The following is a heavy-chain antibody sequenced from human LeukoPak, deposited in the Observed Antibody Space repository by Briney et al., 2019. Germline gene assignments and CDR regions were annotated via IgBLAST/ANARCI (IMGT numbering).Heavy chain of an antibody. Sequence: GGSLRLSCAASGFTFSDYYMSWIRQAPGKGLEWVSYISSSGSTIYYADSVKGRFTISRDNAKNSLYLQMNSLRAEDTAVYYCARVSIYYGAGSYYIPDAFDIWGQRTMVTVSS. CDR1: GFTFSDYY. D-gene: IGHD3-10*01. CDR2: ISSSGSTI. J-gene: IGHJ3*02. CDR3: ARVSIYYGAGSYYIPDAFDI. V-gene: IGHV3-11*01.